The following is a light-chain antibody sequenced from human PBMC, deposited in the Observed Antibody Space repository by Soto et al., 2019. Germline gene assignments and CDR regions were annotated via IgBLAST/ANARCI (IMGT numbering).Light chain of an antibody. V-gene: IGLV1-47*01. J-gene: IGLJ1*01. CDR2: SNN. CDR3: AAWDDSLSGYV. CDR1: SSNIGSYY. Sequence: QSVLTQPPSASGTPGQRVTISCSGSSSNIGSYYVYWYQHLPGTAPKLLIYSNNQRPSGVPDRFSGSKSDTSASLAISGLRSEDEADYYCAAWDDSLSGYVFGTGTKLTVL.